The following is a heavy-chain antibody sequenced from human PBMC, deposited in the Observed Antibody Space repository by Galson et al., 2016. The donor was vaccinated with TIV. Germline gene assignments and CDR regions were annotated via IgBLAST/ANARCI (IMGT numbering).Heavy chain of an antibody. J-gene: IGHJ6*02. CDR3: AKQFVDV. CDR1: GFTFSSYA. V-gene: IGHV3-23*01. D-gene: IGHD5-24*01. CDR2: ISENSGST. Sequence: SLRLSCAASGFTFSSYAMNWVRQAPGKGLEWVSSISENSGSTDYADSVKGRFTISRDNSKNTLYLQMDSLRAEDTAVYYCAKQFVDVWGQGTTVTVPS.